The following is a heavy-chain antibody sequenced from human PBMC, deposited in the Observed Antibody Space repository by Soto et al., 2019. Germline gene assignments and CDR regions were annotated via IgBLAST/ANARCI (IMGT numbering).Heavy chain of an antibody. CDR1: GDAISGGASC. J-gene: IGHJ5*02. CDR2: VYYSGSS. Sequence: SETLSLTCTVSGDAISGGASCWICMRQGPGKGLEWIANVYYSGSSYYNPSLKSRLTISVDTTKNQFSLQLKSMTAADTAVYYCAKLSCTSSTCYFPGWFDPWGQGTLVTVSS. D-gene: IGHD2-2*01. V-gene: IGHV4-31*03. CDR3: AKLSCTSSTCYFPGWFDP.